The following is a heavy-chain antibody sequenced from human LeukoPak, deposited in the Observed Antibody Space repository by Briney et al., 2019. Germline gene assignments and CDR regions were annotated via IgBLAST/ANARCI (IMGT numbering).Heavy chain of an antibody. CDR2: TYYRSKWYN. V-gene: IGHV6-1*01. J-gene: IGHJ3*02. CDR1: GDSVSSNSAA. CDR3: ARGLSGALDI. D-gene: IGHD5/OR15-5a*01. Sequence: PSQTLSLTCAISGDSVSSNSAAWNWIRQSPSRGLEWLGKTYYRSKWYNDYAASVKSRISTNPDTSKNQFSLHLNSVTPEDTAVYYCARGLSGALDIWGQGTMVTVSS.